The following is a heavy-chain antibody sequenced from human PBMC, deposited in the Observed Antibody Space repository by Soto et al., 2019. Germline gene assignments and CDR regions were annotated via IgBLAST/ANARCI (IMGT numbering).Heavy chain of an antibody. J-gene: IGHJ4*02. Sequence: ASVKVSCKASGYNFMPYGVNWVRQAPGQGLEWMGWISPWKGNTNYAQSFQGRVTMTTDTSTSTAYMELRSLTSDDTAVYYCARELDHPGSYYTEYWGPGTLVTVSS. D-gene: IGHD2-2*03. CDR1: GYNFMPYG. CDR3: ARELDHPGSYYTEY. CDR2: ISPWKGNT. V-gene: IGHV1-18*04.